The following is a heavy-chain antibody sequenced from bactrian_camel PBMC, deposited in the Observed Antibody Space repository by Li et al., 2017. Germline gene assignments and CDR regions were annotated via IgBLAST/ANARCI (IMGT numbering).Heavy chain of an antibody. CDR2: IYSDGSNT. CDR3: VKPNPDARGGFDH. Sequence: HVQLVESGGGLVQPGGSLRLSCAASGFTFSSYYMSWVRQAPGKGLEYVSSIYSDGSNTLYANSVKGRFTISRDNAKNTVYLLMNSLKPEDTAVYYCVKPNPDARGGFDHWGQGTQVTVS. J-gene: IGHJ4*01. CDR1: GFTFSSYY. D-gene: IGHD1*01. V-gene: IGHV3-2*01.